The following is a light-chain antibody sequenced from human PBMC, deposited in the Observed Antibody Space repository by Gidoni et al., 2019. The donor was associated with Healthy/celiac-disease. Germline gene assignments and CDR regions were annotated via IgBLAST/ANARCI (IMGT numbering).Light chain of an antibody. V-gene: IGLV3-25*03. CDR3: QSADSSGTYPVV. J-gene: IGLJ2*01. Sequence: SYALTQPPSVSVSPGQTARITCSGDALPKQYAYWYQQKPGQAPVLVIYKDSERPSGIHERFSGSSSGTTVTLTISGVQAEDEADYYCQSADSSGTYPVVFGGGTKLTVL. CDR2: KDS. CDR1: ALPKQY.